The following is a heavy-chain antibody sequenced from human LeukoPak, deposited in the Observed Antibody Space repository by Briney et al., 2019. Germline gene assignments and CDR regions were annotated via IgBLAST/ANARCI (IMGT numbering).Heavy chain of an antibody. CDR2: IYYSGST. D-gene: IGHD2-2*01. CDR1: GGSISSGDYY. CDR3: ASIVVVSAAIDY. J-gene: IGHJ4*02. V-gene: IGHV4-30-4*01. Sequence: SQTLSLTGTVSGGSISSGDYYWSWIRQPPGKGLEWIGYIYYSGSTYYNPSLKSRVTISVNTSKNQFSLKLSSVTAADTAVYYCASIVVVSAAIDYWGQGTLVTVSS.